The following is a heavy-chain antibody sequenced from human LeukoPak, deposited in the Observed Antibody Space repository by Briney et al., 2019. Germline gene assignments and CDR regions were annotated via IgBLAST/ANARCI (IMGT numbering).Heavy chain of an antibody. CDR2: INHSGST. CDR1: GGSFSGYY. J-gene: IGHJ4*02. D-gene: IGHD1-26*01. Sequence: PSETLSLTCAVYGGSFSGYYWSWLRQPPGKGLEWIGEINHSGSTNYNPSLKSRVTISVDTSKNQFSLKLSSVTAADTAVYYCAIGKGGSYTVRYFDYWGQGTLVTVSS. V-gene: IGHV4-34*01. CDR3: AIGKGGSYTVRYFDY.